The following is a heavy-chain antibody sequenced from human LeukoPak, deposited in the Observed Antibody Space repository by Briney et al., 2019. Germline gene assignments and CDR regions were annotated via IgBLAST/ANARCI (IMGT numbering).Heavy chain of an antibody. J-gene: IGHJ4*02. CDR2: IYHSGST. Sequence: SKTLSLTCAVSGGSISSSNWWSWVRQPPGKGLEWIGEIYHSGSTNYNPSLKSRVTISVDKSKNQFSLKLSSVTAADTAVYYCARLRAAAGSLPFDYWGQGTLVTVSS. V-gene: IGHV4-4*02. CDR1: GGSISSSNW. D-gene: IGHD6-13*01. CDR3: ARLRAAAGSLPFDY.